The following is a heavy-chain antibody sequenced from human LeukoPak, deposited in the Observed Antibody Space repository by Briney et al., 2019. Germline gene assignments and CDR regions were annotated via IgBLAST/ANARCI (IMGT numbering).Heavy chain of an antibody. CDR1: GFTFSAYS. Sequence: GGSLRLSCAAPGFTFSAYSMNWVRQAPGKGLEWISYIGISGGNTKYADSVKGRFTISGDKAKNSLYLQMNSLRVEDTAVYYCARDYKYAFDNWGQGTLVTVSS. CDR2: IGISGGNT. V-gene: IGHV3-48*01. CDR3: ARDYKYAFDN. J-gene: IGHJ4*02. D-gene: IGHD5-24*01.